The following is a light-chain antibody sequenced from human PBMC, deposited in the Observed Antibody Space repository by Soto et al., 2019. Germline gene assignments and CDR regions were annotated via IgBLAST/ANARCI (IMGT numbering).Light chain of an antibody. V-gene: IGKV1-5*01. CDR3: QQYNTYSPWT. J-gene: IGKJ1*01. Sequence: DIQMTQSPSTLSASVGDRVTITCRASQSISSWLAWYQQKLGRAPRLLIYDASSLESGVPSRFSGSGSGTDFTLTINSLQPGDFATYYCQQYNTYSPWTFGQGTKVDIK. CDR1: QSISSW. CDR2: DAS.